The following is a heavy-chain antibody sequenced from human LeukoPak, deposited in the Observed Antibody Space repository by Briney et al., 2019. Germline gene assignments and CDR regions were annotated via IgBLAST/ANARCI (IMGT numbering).Heavy chain of an antibody. CDR1: GGSISSYY. Sequence: PSETLSLTCTVSGGSISSYYWSWIRQPPGKGLEWVGYIYYSGTTKYNPSLKSRVTISVDTSKNQFSLKLSSVTAADTAVYYCARSKSGRIAVHRFDPWGQGTLVTVSS. CDR2: IYYSGTT. V-gene: IGHV4-59*01. J-gene: IGHJ5*02. CDR3: ARSKSGRIAVHRFDP. D-gene: IGHD6-19*01.